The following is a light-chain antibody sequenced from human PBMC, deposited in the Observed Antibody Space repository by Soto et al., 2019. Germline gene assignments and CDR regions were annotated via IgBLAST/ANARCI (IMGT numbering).Light chain of an antibody. CDR1: QSVSSK. Sequence: EIVLTQSPGTLSLSPGDRATLSCRASQSVSSKLAWYQQKPGQAPRLLIYGASTRATGIPARFSGSGSGTEFTLIISSLQSEDSAVYYCQQYNSWPRTFGQGTRLEIK. CDR3: QQYNSWPRT. CDR2: GAS. V-gene: IGKV3-15*01. J-gene: IGKJ5*01.